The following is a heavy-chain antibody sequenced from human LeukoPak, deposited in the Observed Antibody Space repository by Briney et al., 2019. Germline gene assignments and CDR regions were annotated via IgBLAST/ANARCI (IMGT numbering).Heavy chain of an antibody. D-gene: IGHD1-26*01. CDR2: ISSSSSYI. Sequence: PGGSLRLSCAASGFTFSSHSMNWVRQAPGKGLEWVSSISSSSSYIYYADSVKGRFTISRDNAKNSLYLQMNSLRAEDTAVYYCARVRELRSQVSWFDPWGQGTLVTVSS. CDR3: ARVRELRSQVSWFDP. CDR1: GFTFSSHS. V-gene: IGHV3-21*01. J-gene: IGHJ5*02.